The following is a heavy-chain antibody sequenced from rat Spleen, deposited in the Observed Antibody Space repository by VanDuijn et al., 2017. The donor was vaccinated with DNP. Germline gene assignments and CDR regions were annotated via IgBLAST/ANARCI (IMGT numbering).Heavy chain of an antibody. V-gene: IGHV2-27*01. D-gene: IGHD1-4*01. CDR1: GFSLTSYH. J-gene: IGHJ2*01. CDR2: IQGGGSS. CDR3: ARNEFGQPGVY. Sequence: QVQLKESGPGLVQPSQTLSLTCTVSGFSLTSYHVHWVRQPPGKGLEWMGRIQGGGSSEYNPILKSRLSISRDTSKSQVFLRMNSLQSEDTATYYCARNEFGQPGVYWGQGVMVTVSS.